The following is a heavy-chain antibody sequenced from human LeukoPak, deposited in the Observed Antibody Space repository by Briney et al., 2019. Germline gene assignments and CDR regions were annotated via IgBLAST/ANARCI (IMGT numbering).Heavy chain of an antibody. V-gene: IGHV4-31*03. CDR1: GGSISSGGYY. Sequence: SETLSLTCTVSGGSISSGGYYWSWIRQHPGKGLEWIGYIYYSGSTYYNPSLKSRVTISVDTSKNQFSLKLSSVTAADTAVYYCARAPGDGSGSYGWDYWGQGTLVTVSS. D-gene: IGHD3-10*01. CDR3: ARAPGDGSGSYGWDY. J-gene: IGHJ4*02. CDR2: IYYSGST.